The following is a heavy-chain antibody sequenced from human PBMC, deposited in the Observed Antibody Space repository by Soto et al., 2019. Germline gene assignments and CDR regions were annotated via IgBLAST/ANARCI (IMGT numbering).Heavy chain of an antibody. CDR1: GGSLSGYY. CDR2: MHHSGRT. J-gene: IGHJ5*02. V-gene: IGHV4-34*01. CDR3: ARGRQASLAHGLDWFDP. D-gene: IGHD3-3*02. Sequence: QVQLQQWGAGLLKPSETLSLTCAVYGGSLSGYYWSWIRQPPGKGLEWIGEMHHSGRTNHNPSLNSRVTTSVDTSKNQFSLRLSSLTAADTAVYYCARGRQASLAHGLDWFDPWGQGILVTVSS.